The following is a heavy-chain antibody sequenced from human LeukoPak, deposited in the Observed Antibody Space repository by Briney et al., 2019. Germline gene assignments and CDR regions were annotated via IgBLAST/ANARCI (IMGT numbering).Heavy chain of an antibody. CDR2: ISSSSSYI. Sequence: GGSLRLSCAASGFTFSSYSMNWVRQAPGKGLEWVSSISSSSSYIYYADSVKGRFTISRDNAKNSLYLQMNSLRAEDTAVYYCAKYGGRDYYDSSGYYHLNYFDYWGQGTLVTVSS. D-gene: IGHD3-22*01. J-gene: IGHJ4*02. CDR1: GFTFSSYS. V-gene: IGHV3-21*04. CDR3: AKYGGRDYYDSSGYYHLNYFDY.